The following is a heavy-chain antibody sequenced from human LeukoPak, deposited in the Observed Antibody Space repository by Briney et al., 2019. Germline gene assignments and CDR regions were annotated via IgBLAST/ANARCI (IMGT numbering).Heavy chain of an antibody. J-gene: IGHJ4*02. V-gene: IGHV3-30*02. D-gene: IGHD6-19*01. CDR3: AKDLQSYSSGWYSDY. Sequence: GGSLRLSCAASGFTFSSYWMSWVRQAPGKGLEWVAFIRYDGSNKYYADSVKGRFTISRDNSKNSLYLQMNSLRAEDTAVYYCAKDLQSYSSGWYSDYWGQGTLVTVSS. CDR2: IRYDGSNK. CDR1: GFTFSSYW.